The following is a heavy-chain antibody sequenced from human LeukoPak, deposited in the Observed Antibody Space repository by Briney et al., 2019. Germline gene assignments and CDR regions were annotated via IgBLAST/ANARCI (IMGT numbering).Heavy chain of an antibody. CDR1: GYTFTDYY. Sequence: ASVKVSCKASGYTFTDYYMHWVRQAPGQGFEWMGWINPNDGGTNYAQKFQGRVTMTRDTSTSTAHMEVSRLRSDDTAVYYCARANFLYCSSSTCLFDYWGQGTLVTVSS. CDR3: ARANFLYCSSSTCLFDY. J-gene: IGHJ4*02. D-gene: IGHD2-2*01. V-gene: IGHV1-2*02. CDR2: INPNDGGT.